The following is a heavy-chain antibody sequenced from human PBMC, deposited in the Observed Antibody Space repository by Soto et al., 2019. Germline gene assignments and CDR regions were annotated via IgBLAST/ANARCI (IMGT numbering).Heavy chain of an antibody. J-gene: IGHJ6*02. D-gene: IGHD2-15*01. CDR1: GYIFTSYW. CDR3: ARRDIVVTDGMDV. Sequence: PGESLKISCNGSGYIFTSYWIGWVRQMPGKGLEWMGIIYPGDSDTRYSPSFQGQVTISADKSISTAYLQWSSLKASDTAMYYCARRDIVVTDGMDVWGQGTTVTVSS. CDR2: IYPGDSDT. V-gene: IGHV5-51*01.